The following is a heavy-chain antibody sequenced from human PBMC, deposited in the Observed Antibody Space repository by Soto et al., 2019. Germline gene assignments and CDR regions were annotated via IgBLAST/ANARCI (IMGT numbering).Heavy chain of an antibody. J-gene: IGHJ1*01. CDR3: AKGVVVATTCFQH. V-gene: IGHV3-30*18. CDR2: ISYDGSDK. Sequence: QVQLVESGGGVVQPGRSLRLSCAASGFTFSSYGMHWVRQAPGKGLEWVAVISYDGSDKYYADSVKGRFTISRDNSNNTLYLQMDSLRAGDTAVYYWAKGVVVATTCFQHWGQGTLVTVSS. CDR1: GFTFSSYG. D-gene: IGHD2-15*01.